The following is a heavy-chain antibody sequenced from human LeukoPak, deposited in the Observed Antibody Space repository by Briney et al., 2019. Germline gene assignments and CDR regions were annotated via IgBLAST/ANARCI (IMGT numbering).Heavy chain of an antibody. CDR1: GYSLTAYY. V-gene: IGHV1-2*02. CDR2: IYPNSGGT. J-gene: IGHJ4*02. Sequence: ASVKVSCKASGYSLTAYYMHWVRQAPRQGLEWMGWIYPNSGGTNYAQKFQGRITMTRHTSISTAYMELTRLRSGDTAVYYCARDGGLLVVAALKAGYWGEGARVSLSS. D-gene: IGHD6-19*01. CDR3: ARDGGLLVVAALKAGY.